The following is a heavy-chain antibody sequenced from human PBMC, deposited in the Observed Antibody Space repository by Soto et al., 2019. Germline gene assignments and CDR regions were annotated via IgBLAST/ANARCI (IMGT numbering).Heavy chain of an antibody. CDR2: IIPIFGTA. CDR1: GGTFSSYA. V-gene: IGHV1-69*13. Sequence: SVKVSCKASGGTFSSYAISWVRQAPGQGLEWMGGIIPIFGTANYAQKFQGRVTITADESTSTAYMELSSLRSEDTAVYYCASREYCSSGSCYSGWNYYYGMDVWG. J-gene: IGHJ6*02. D-gene: IGHD2-15*01. CDR3: ASREYCSSGSCYSGWNYYYGMDV.